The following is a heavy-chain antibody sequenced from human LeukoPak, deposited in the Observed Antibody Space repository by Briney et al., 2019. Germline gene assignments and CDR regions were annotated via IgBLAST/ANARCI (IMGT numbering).Heavy chain of an antibody. J-gene: IGHJ6*03. CDR1: GFTFRNYA. Sequence: SGGSLRLSCATSGFTFRNYALRWVRQAPGKGLEWVSGISGSGSRSYYVDSVKGRFTISRDSGNNTLYLEMNSLRAEDSAIYYCAKGIGDYRFYYMDVWGTGTTVIVSS. V-gene: IGHV3-23*01. CDR3: AKGIGDYRFYYMDV. CDR2: ISGSGSRS. D-gene: IGHD4-17*01.